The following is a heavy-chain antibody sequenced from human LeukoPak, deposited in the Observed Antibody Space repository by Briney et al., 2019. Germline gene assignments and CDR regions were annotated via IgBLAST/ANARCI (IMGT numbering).Heavy chain of an antibody. D-gene: IGHD5-18*01. J-gene: IGHJ4*02. CDR1: GFTFNTYW. CDR2: ISSSSSYI. V-gene: IGHV3-21*01. Sequence: GGSLRLSCAASGFTFNTYWMSWVRQAPGKGLEWVSSISSSSSYIYYADSVKGRFTISRDNAKNSLYLQMNSLRAEDTAVYYCARSSAMVAQAVDYWGQGTLVTVSS. CDR3: ARSSAMVAQAVDY.